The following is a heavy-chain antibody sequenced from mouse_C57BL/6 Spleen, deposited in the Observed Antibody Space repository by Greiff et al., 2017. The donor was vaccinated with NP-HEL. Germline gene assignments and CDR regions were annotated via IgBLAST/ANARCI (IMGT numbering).Heavy chain of an antibody. J-gene: IGHJ4*01. CDR2: INPGSGGT. Sequence: VQLQQSGAELVRPGTSVKVSCKASGYAFTNYLIEWVKQRPGQGLEWIGVINPGSGGTNYNEKFKGKATLTADKSSSTAYMQLSSLTSEDSAVYFCARSSDYDEGYYYAMDYWGQGTSVTVSS. V-gene: IGHV1-54*01. D-gene: IGHD2-4*01. CDR1: GYAFTNYL. CDR3: ARSSDYDEGYYYAMDY.